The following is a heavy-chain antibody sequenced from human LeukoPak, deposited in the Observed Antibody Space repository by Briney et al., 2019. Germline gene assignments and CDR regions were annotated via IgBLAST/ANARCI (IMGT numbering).Heavy chain of an antibody. CDR2: ISVDGRDT. D-gene: IGHD3-10*01. V-gene: IGHV3-30*04. J-gene: IGHJ4*02. CDR1: GLTLSNSA. CDR3: ARDNSGSANYYFDY. Sequence: GGSLRLSCAASGLTLSNSAMHWVRQAPDKGLEWVAVISVDGRDTHYADSVKGRFTISRDNSKNTVYLQMNSLRAEDTALYYCARDNSGSANYYFDYWGQGTLVTVSS.